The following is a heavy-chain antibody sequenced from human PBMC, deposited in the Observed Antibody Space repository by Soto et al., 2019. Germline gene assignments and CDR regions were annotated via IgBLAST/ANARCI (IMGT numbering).Heavy chain of an antibody. CDR3: ARGYCSGGTCYSKRDFYYGLDV. Sequence: GECLKISCKGSGYTFTNYWIGWVRQMPGKGLEWMGIIYAGDSDTRYSPSFQGQVTFSVDMSINAAYLQWSSLRASDTAIYYCARGYCSGGTCYSKRDFYYGLDVWGQGTTVTVSS. V-gene: IGHV5-51*01. D-gene: IGHD2-15*01. J-gene: IGHJ6*02. CDR2: IYAGDSDT. CDR1: GYTFTNYW.